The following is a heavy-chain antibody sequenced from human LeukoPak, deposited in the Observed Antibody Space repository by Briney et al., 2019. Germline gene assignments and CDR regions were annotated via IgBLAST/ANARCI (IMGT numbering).Heavy chain of an antibody. D-gene: IGHD2-2*01. J-gene: IGHJ4*02. CDR1: GFTFSSYS. CDR3: AREDCSSTSCSFDY. Sequence: GGSLRLSCAVSGFTFSSYSMNWVRQAPGKGLEWVSSISSSSSYIYYADSVKGRFTISRDNAKSSLYLQMNSLRAEDTAVYYCAREDCSSTSCSFDYWGQGTLVTVSS. V-gene: IGHV3-21*01. CDR2: ISSSSSYI.